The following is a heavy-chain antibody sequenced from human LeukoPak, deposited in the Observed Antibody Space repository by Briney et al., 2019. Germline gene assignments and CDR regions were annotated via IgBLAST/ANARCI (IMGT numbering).Heavy chain of an antibody. Sequence: PGGSLRLSCAASGFTFSSYSMNWVRQAPGKGLEWVSYISSTNHYTSYADSVRGRFTISRDNAKNLLSLQMDSLRAEDTAVYYCARGGGYYDILTGYSDYYYYMDVWGKGTTVTISS. CDR3: ARGGGYYDILTGYSDYYYYMDV. CDR1: GFTFSSYS. J-gene: IGHJ6*03. CDR2: ISSTNHYT. D-gene: IGHD3-9*01. V-gene: IGHV3-21*04.